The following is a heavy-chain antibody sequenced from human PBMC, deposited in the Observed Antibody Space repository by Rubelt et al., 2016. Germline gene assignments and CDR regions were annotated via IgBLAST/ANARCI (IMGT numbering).Heavy chain of an antibody. CDR1: GFTFSSYA. Sequence: QVQLVEPGGGVVQPGRSLRLSCAASGFTFSSYAMHWVRQAPGKVLEWVAVISYDGSNKYYADSVKGRLTISRDNSKNTLYLQMNSLRAEDTAVYYCARDPGSSQPFDYWGQGTLVTVSS. J-gene: IGHJ4*02. V-gene: IGHV3-30*04. CDR2: ISYDGSNK. D-gene: IGHD6-6*01. CDR3: ARDPGSSQPFDY.